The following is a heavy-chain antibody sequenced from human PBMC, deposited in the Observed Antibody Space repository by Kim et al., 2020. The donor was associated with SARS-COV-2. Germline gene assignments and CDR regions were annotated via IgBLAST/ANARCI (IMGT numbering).Heavy chain of an antibody. J-gene: IGHJ6*02. CDR1: GFTFSSYA. V-gene: IGHV3-30*04. D-gene: IGHD2-2*01. CDR2: ISYDGSNK. Sequence: GGSLRLSCAASGFTFSSYAMHWVRQAPGKGLEWVAVISYDGSNKYYADSVKGRFTISRDNSKNTLYLQMNSLRAEDTAVYYCARVLPAGPAAQNSFMDVWGQGTTVTVSS. CDR3: ARVLPAGPAAQNSFMDV.